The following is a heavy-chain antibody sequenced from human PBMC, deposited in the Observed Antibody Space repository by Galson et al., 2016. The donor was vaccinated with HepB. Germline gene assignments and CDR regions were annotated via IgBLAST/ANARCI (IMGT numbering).Heavy chain of an antibody. Sequence: SETLSLTCTVSGASLRGYYWAWIRQPPGKGLEYIGYMYFSGRTNYSPSLRSRLTISIDTSKRQCSLQLSSVRAADTAVYYCARGSPHGALDIWGHGTLVTVST. CDR2: MYFSGRT. CDR3: ARGSPHGALDI. J-gene: IGHJ3*02. CDR1: GASLRGYY. V-gene: IGHV4-59*01.